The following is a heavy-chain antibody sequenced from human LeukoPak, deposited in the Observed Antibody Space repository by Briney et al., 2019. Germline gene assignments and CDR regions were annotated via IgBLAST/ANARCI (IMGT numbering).Heavy chain of an antibody. V-gene: IGHV3-48*03. D-gene: IGHD3-10*01. J-gene: IGHJ4*02. Sequence: GGSLRLSCAASGFTFSSYEMNWVRQAPGKGLEWVSYISSSGSTIYYADSVKGRFTISRDNAKNSLYLQMNSLRAEDTAVYYCARDGFRNSMVRGVIGYFDYWGQGTLVTVSS. CDR1: GFTFSSYE. CDR2: ISSSGSTI. CDR3: ARDGFRNSMVRGVIGYFDY.